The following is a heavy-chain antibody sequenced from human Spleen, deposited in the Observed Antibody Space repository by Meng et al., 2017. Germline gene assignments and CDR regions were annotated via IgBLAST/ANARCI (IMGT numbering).Heavy chain of an antibody. CDR2: ITYNGDNT. CDR3: ATKTTELDN. D-gene: IGHD1-1*01. Sequence: GESLKISCVASGFRFGSYAVGWVRQAPRKGLDWFSSITYNGDNTYYADSVRGRFTIARDNSKNTLFLQMNSLRVEDTAVYYCATKTTELDNWGQGTLVTVSS. J-gene: IGHJ4*02. CDR1: GFRFGSYA. V-gene: IGHV3-23*01.